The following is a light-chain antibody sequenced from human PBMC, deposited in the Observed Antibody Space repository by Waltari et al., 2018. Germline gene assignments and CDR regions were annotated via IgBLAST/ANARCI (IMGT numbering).Light chain of an antibody. V-gene: IGKV3-11*01. CDR3: QQRSNWPWT. CDR2: DAS. J-gene: IGKJ1*01. Sequence: EIVLTQSQANLSLSPGERATLSCRASQSVSSYLAWYQQKPGQAPRLLIYDASNRATGIPARFSGSGSVTDFTLTISSLEPEDFAVYYCQQRSNWPWTFGQGTKVEIK. CDR1: QSVSSY.